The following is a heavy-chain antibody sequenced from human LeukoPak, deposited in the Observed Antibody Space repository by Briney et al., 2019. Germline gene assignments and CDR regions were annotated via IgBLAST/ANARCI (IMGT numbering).Heavy chain of an antibody. CDR2: INSDGSST. J-gene: IGHJ4*02. CDR1: GFTFSSYW. V-gene: IGHV3-74*01. CDR3: AKGEVAGPTNFDY. D-gene: IGHD6-19*01. Sequence: PGGSLRLSCAASGFTFSSYWMHWVRQAPGKGLVWVSRINSDGSSTNYADSVKGRFTISRDNAKNTLYLQMNSLRAEDTAVYYCAKGEVAGPTNFDYWGQGTLVTVSS.